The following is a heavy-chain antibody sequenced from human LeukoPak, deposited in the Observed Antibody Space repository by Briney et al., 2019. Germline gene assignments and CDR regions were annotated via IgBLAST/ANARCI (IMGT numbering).Heavy chain of an antibody. J-gene: IGHJ4*02. CDR3: ARDLTRYDYSNSGPVDY. CDR1: GYTFTSYG. V-gene: IGHV1-18*01. D-gene: IGHD4-11*01. Sequence: GASVKVSCKASGYTFTSYGISWVRQAPGQGLEWMGRISAYNGNTNYAQKLQGRVTMTTDTSTSTAYMELRSLRSDDTAVYYCARDLTRYDYSNSGPVDYWGQGTLVTVSS. CDR2: ISAYNGNT.